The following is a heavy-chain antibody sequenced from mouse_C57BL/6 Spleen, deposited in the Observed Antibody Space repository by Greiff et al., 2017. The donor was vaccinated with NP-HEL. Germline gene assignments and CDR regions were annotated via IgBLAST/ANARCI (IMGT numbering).Heavy chain of an antibody. CDR3: ARQGDYGDCSYFDG. Sequence: EVKLVESGGGLVQPGGSRKLSWSASGFTFSDYYMYWVRQTPEKRLEWVAYISNGGGSTFDPDTVKGRFTISRDNAKNTLYLQMSRLKSEDTAMYYGARQGDYGDCSYFDGWGTGTTVTVSS. D-gene: IGHD1-1*01. CDR2: ISNGGGST. V-gene: IGHV5-12*01. J-gene: IGHJ1*03. CDR1: GFTFSDYY.